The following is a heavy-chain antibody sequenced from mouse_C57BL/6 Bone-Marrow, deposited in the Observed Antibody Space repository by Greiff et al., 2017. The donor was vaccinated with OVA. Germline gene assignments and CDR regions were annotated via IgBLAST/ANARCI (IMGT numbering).Heavy chain of an antibody. CDR3: TTSGSSLSWFAY. CDR2: IDPENGDT. D-gene: IGHD1-1*01. V-gene: IGHV14-4*01. J-gene: IGHJ3*01. CDR1: GFNIKDDY. Sequence: VQLQQSGAELVRPGASVKLSCTASGFNIKDDYMHWVKPRPEQGLEWIGWIDPENGDTEYASKFQGKATITADTSSNTAYLQLSSLTSEDTAVYYCTTSGSSLSWFAYWGQGTLVTVSA.